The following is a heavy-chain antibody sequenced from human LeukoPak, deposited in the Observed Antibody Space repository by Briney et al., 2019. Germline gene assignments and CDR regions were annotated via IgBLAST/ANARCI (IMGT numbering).Heavy chain of an antibody. Sequence: GGSLRLSCAASGFTVNSNYMSWVRQAPGKGLEWVSVIYSGGSTYYADSVKGRFTISRDNSKNTLYLQMNSLRAEDTAVYYCAREIVGGGGFDYWGQGTLVTVSS. D-gene: IGHD1-26*01. V-gene: IGHV3-53*01. J-gene: IGHJ4*02. CDR3: AREIVGGGGFDY. CDR2: IYSGGST. CDR1: GFTVNSNY.